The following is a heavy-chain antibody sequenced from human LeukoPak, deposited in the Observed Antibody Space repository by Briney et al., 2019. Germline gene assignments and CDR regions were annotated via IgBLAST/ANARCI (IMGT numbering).Heavy chain of an antibody. J-gene: IGHJ4*02. D-gene: IGHD2-2*02. Sequence: SQTLSLTCTVSGGSISSGDYYWSWIRQPPGKGLEWIGYIYYSGSTYYNPSLKSRVTLSVDTSKNQFSLKLSSVTAADTAVYYCASLYCSSTSCYTSDYWGQGTLVTVSS. CDR1: GGSISSGDYY. CDR2: IYYSGST. V-gene: IGHV4-30-4*01. CDR3: ASLYCSSTSCYTSDY.